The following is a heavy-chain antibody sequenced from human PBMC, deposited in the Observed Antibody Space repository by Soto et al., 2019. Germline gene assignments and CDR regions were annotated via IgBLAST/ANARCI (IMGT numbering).Heavy chain of an antibody. D-gene: IGHD6-19*01. CDR1: GFSFNTYG. J-gene: IGHJ4*02. CDR3: ARGGYSSGWRYFDY. CDR2: TWYDGTNK. Sequence: GGSLRLSCAASGFSFNTYGMHWVRQAPGRGLEWVAVTWYDGTNKYYAESVKGRFTISRDNSKNTLYLQMNSLRVEDTAVYYCARGGYSSGWRYFDYWGQGTLVTVSS. V-gene: IGHV3-33*01.